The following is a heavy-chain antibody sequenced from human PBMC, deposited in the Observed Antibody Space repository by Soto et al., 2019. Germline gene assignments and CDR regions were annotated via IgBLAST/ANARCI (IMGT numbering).Heavy chain of an antibody. Sequence: HPGGSLRLSCSASGFSFSYYAMHWVRQAPGKGLEYVSAITSNGGSTDYADSVKGRFTISRDNSKNTLDFQMSSLRTEDTAVYHCVKGFCSSTTCTVDYWGQGTLVTVSS. CDR1: GFSFSYYA. J-gene: IGHJ4*02. CDR2: ITSNGGST. V-gene: IGHV3-64D*06. CDR3: VKGFCSSTTCTVDY. D-gene: IGHD2-2*01.